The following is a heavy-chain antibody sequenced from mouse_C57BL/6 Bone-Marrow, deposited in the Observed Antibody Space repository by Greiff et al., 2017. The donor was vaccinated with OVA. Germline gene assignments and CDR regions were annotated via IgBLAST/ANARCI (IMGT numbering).Heavy chain of an antibody. V-gene: IGHV1-26*01. CDR1: GYTFTDYY. CDR3: ARLTGTEGY. J-gene: IGHJ2*01. CDR2: INPNNGGT. Sequence: EVQLQQSGPELVKPGASVKISCKASGYTFTDYYMNWVKQSHGKSLEWIGDINPNNGGTSYNQKFKGKATLTVDKSSSTAYMELRSLTSEDSAVYYCARLTGTEGYWGQGTTLTVSS. D-gene: IGHD4-1*01.